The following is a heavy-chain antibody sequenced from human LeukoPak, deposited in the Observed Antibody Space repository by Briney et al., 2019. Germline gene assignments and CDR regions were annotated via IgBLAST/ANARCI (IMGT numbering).Heavy chain of an antibody. CDR1: GYTFTGYY. Sequence: ASVKVSCKASGYTFTGYYMHWVRQAPGQGLEWMGRINPNSGGTNYAQKFQGRVTMTRDTSISTAYMELSRLRSDDTAVYYCATGIEWATVTTDIFDYWGQGTLVTVSS. CDR3: ATGIEWATVTTDIFDY. CDR2: INPNSGGT. D-gene: IGHD4-17*01. J-gene: IGHJ4*02. V-gene: IGHV1-2*06.